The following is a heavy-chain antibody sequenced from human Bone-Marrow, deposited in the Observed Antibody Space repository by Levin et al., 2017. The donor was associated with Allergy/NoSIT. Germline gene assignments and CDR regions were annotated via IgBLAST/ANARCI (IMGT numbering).Heavy chain of an antibody. V-gene: IGHV2-5*01. CDR2: IFWNDDK. CDR3: ARSPMYYDLLTGYKPAYYFDY. Sequence: SGPTLVKPTETLTLTCTFSGFSLTTSGVGVGWIRQPPGKALEWLALIFWNDDKRYSPSLKSRLTITKDTSKNQVVLTMTNMDPVDTATYSCARSPMYYDLLTGYKPAYYFDYWGQGTLVTVSS. CDR1: GFSLTTSGVG. J-gene: IGHJ4*02. D-gene: IGHD3-9*01.